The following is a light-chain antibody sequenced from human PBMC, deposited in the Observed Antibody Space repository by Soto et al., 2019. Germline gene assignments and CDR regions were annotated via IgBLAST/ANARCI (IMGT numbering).Light chain of an antibody. CDR3: QQRLSWPIT. J-gene: IGKJ5*01. Sequence: EIVLTQSPGTLSLSPGERATLSCRASQSVSSSYLAWYQQKLGLAPRLLIYDTSNRATGIPARFSGSGSGTDFTLTISSLEPEDFAVYYCQQRLSWPITFGQGTRLDIK. CDR2: DTS. CDR1: QSVSSSY. V-gene: IGKV3D-20*02.